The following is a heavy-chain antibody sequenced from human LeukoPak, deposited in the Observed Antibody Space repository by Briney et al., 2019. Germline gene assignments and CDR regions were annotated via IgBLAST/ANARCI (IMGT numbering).Heavy chain of an antibody. Sequence: KPGGSLSLSCAASGFTFSSYSMNWVRQAPGKGPEWVSSIGSSPNYIYLADSVEGRFTISRDNAKNSLYLQMNSLRAEDTAIYYCARGPDTYGPFVSWSQGTLVTVSS. CDR2: IGSSPNYI. D-gene: IGHD4-17*01. CDR3: ARGPDTYGPFVS. J-gene: IGHJ4*02. CDR1: GFTFSSYS. V-gene: IGHV3-21*01.